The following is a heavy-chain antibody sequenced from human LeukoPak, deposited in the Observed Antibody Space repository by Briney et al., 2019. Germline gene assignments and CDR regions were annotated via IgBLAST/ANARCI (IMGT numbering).Heavy chain of an antibody. CDR3: AKERGGYFYGQFDY. Sequence: PGGSLRLSCAASGFTFGNYAMSWVRQAPGKGLEWVSGVSGSGTTTYYADSVKGRFTISRDNSKDTLYLQMNSLRAEDTAVYYCAKERGGYFYGQFDYWGQGTLVTVSS. D-gene: IGHD5-18*01. J-gene: IGHJ4*02. V-gene: IGHV3-23*01. CDR1: GFTFGNYA. CDR2: VSGSGTTT.